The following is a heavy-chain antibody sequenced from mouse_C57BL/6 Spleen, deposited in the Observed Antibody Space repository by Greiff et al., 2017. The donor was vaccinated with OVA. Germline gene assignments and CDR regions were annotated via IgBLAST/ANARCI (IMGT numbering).Heavy chain of an antibody. Sequence: QVQLQQSGTELVKPGASVKLSCKAFGYTFTSHWMHWVKQRPGQGLEWIGNINPSNGGTNYNEKLKSRATLTVDKSSSTAYMQLSSLSSEDSSVYYCARGVNWDEGYWGQGTTLTVSS. V-gene: IGHV1-53*01. CDR3: ARGVNWDEGY. D-gene: IGHD4-1*01. CDR1: GYTFTSHW. J-gene: IGHJ2*01. CDR2: INPSNGGT.